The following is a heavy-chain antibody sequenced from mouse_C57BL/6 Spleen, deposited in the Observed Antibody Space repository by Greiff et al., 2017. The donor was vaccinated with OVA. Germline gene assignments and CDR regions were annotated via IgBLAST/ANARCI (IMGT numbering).Heavy chain of an antibody. CDR3: TRGPLGELYYDAMDY. D-gene: IGHD4-1*01. CDR2: IYPGNSDT. J-gene: IGHJ4*01. CDR1: GYTFTSYW. Sequence: EVKLVESGTVLARPGASVKMSCKTSGYTFTSYWMHWVKQRPGQGLEWIGAIYPGNSDTSYNQKFKGKAKLTAGTSASTAYMELSSLTKEDSAVYYCTRGPLGELYYDAMDYWGQVTSVTVSS. V-gene: IGHV1-5*01.